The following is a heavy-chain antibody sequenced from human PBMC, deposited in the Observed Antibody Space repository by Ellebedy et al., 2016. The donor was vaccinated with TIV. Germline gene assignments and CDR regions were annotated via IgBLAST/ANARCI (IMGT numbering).Heavy chain of an antibody. V-gene: IGHV4-34*01. D-gene: IGHD3-3*01. CDR2: INHSGST. CDR1: GGPFSGYY. CDR3: ARGRKQRITIFGVVMNPRIDAFDI. Sequence: SETLSLTXAVSGGPFSGYYWSWIRQPPGKGLEWIGEINHSGSTNYNPSLKSRVTISVDTSKNQFSLKLSSVTAADTAVYYCARGRKQRITIFGVVMNPRIDAFDIWGQGTMVTVSS. J-gene: IGHJ3*02.